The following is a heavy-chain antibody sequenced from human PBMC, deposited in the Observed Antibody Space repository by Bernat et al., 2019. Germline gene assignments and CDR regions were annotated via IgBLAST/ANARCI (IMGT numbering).Heavy chain of an antibody. J-gene: IGHJ2*01. Sequence: EVQLVESGGGLVQPGGSLRLSCAASGFTFSSYWMSWVRQAPGKGREWVANRKQDGSEKYYVDSVKGRFTISRDNAKNSLYLQMNSLRAEDTAVYYCARAFEEWLVKRYWYFDLWGRGTLVTVSS. D-gene: IGHD6-19*01. CDR1: GFTFSSYW. CDR2: RKQDGSEK. V-gene: IGHV3-7*01. CDR3: ARAFEEWLVKRYWYFDL.